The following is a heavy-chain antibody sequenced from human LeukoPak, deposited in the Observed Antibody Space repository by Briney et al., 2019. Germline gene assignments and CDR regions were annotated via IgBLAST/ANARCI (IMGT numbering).Heavy chain of an antibody. CDR3: ARHSRDDSSGYNLDY. D-gene: IGHD3-22*01. J-gene: IGHJ4*02. V-gene: IGHV5-51*01. CDR1: GYRFTNYW. CDR2: IYPGDSDT. Sequence: GESLKISCKGSGYRFTNYWIGWVRQMPGKGLEWMGIIYPGDSDTRYSPSFQGQVTISADKSISTAYLQWSSLKASDTAMYYCARHSRDDSSGYNLDYWGQGTLVTVSS.